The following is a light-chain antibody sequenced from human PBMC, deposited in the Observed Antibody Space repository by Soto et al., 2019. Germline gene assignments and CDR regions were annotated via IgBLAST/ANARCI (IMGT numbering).Light chain of an antibody. Sequence: QYALTQPPSASGSPGQSVTISCTGTSSDVGGYNYVSWYQQHPGKAPKLMIYEVSKRPSGVPDRFSGSKSGNTASLTVSGLQAEDEADYYCCSYAGSNNVVFGGGTQLTVL. V-gene: IGLV2-8*01. CDR2: EVS. CDR3: CSYAGSNNVV. J-gene: IGLJ2*01. CDR1: SSDVGGYNY.